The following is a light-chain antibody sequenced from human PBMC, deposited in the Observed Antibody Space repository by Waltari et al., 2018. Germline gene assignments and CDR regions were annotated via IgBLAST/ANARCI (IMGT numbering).Light chain of an antibody. CDR2: ENV. CDR3: QSYDNRMRTL. V-gene: IGLV1-40*01. CDR1: SSNIGGSY. Sequence: QSVLTQPPSVSGAPGQRVTISCAGSSSNIGGSYVQWYQQFPGAAPKLLIYENVMLPSVVSARFSGSQSGYSASLTITGLQSEDEAEYYCQSYDNRMRTLFGGGTRLTVL. J-gene: IGLJ2*01.